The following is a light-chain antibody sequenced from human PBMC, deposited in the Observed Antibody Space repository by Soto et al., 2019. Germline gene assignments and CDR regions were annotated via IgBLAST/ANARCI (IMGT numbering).Light chain of an antibody. CDR1: QTISTY. CDR3: QQSHGIPYT. V-gene: IGKV1-39*01. J-gene: IGKJ2*01. CDR2: AAS. Sequence: DIQMTQSPSSLSASVGDRVTITCRASQTISTYLNWYQKNPGKAPKLLIYAASTLQSGVPSRFSGSGSGTDFTLTISSLQPEDFATYYCQQSHGIPYTFGQGTKLEIK.